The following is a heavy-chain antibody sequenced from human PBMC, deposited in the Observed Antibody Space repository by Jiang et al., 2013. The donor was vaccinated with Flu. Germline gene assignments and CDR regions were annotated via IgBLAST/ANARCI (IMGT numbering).Heavy chain of an antibody. CDR1: GFTFSSYS. V-gene: IGHV3-21*01. J-gene: IGHJ4*02. CDR3: ARAHYDILTGED. Sequence: AASGFTFSSYSMNWVRQAPGKGLEWVSSISSSSSYIYYADSVKGRFTISRDNAKDSLYLQMNSLRAEDTAVYYCARAHYDILTGEDWGQGTLVTVSS. D-gene: IGHD3-9*01. CDR2: ISSSSSYI.